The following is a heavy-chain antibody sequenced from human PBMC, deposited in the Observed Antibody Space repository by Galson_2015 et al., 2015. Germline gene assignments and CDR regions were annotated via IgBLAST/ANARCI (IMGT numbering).Heavy chain of an antibody. Sequence: SVKVSCKASGYTFTSYYMHWVRQAPGQGLEWMGIINPSGGSTSYAQKFQGRVTMTRDTSTSTVYMELSSLRSEDTAVYYCARSNGEEEYSSSDGMDVWGQGTTVTVSS. CDR1: GYTFTSYY. D-gene: IGHD6-6*01. CDR3: ARSNGEEEYSSSDGMDV. V-gene: IGHV1-46*01. CDR2: INPSGGST. J-gene: IGHJ6*02.